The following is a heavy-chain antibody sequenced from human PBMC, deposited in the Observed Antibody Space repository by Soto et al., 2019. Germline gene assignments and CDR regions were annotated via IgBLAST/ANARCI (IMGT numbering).Heavy chain of an antibody. CDR1: GFTFTSSA. V-gene: IGHV1-58*01. Sequence: SVKVSCKASGFTFTSSAVQWVRQARGQRLEWIGWIVVGSGNTNYAQKFQERVTITRDMSTSTAYMELSSLRSEDTAVYYCAAATYYYDSSGYRPANYYYYGMDVWGQGTTVTVSS. CDR3: AAATYYYDSSGYRPANYYYYGMDV. D-gene: IGHD3-22*01. CDR2: IVVGSGNT. J-gene: IGHJ6*02.